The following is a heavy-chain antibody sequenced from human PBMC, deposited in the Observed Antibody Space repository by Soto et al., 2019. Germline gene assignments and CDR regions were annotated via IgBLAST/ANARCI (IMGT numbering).Heavy chain of an antibody. D-gene: IGHD6-19*01. V-gene: IGHV3-13*01. Sequence: EVQLVESGGGLVQPGGSLRLSCAASGFTFSSYDMHWVRQATGKGLEWVSAIGTAGDTYYPGYVKGRFTISRENARNALYRQMSSLRAEDTAVYYCARDSSVEHGYYDLRGGGTLVAVSS. CDR1: GFTFSSYD. CDR2: IGTAGDT. J-gene: IGHJ2*01. CDR3: ARDSSVEHGYYDL.